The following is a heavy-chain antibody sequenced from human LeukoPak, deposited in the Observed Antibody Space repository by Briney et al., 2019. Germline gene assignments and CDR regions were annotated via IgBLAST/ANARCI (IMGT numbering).Heavy chain of an antibody. CDR1: GGSISSGSYY. Sequence: PSETLSLTCTVSGGSISSGSYYWSWIRQPAGKGLEWIGRIYTSGSTNYNPSLKSRVTISVDTSKNQFSLKLSSVTAADTAVYYCARHRGEVAGFDYWGQGTLVTVSS. CDR3: ARHRGEVAGFDY. J-gene: IGHJ4*02. V-gene: IGHV4-61*02. D-gene: IGHD6-19*01. CDR2: IYTSGST.